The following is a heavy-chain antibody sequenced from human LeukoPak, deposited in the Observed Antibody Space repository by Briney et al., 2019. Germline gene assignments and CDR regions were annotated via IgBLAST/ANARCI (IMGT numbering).Heavy chain of an antibody. D-gene: IGHD3-10*01. Sequence: SGPTLVKPTQTLTLTCTFSGFSLSASGVGVAWIRQSPGKALEWLALIFWDDDERYSPSLKSRLTITKDTSKNQVVLTMTNMDPVDTATYYCSSGTGRTFDYWGLGTLVTVSS. CDR1: GFSLSASGVG. CDR3: SSGTGRTFDY. J-gene: IGHJ4*02. V-gene: IGHV2-5*02. CDR2: IFWDDDE.